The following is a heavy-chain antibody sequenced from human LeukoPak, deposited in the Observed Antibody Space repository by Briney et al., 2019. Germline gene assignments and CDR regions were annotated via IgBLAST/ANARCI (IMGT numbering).Heavy chain of an antibody. Sequence: PSETLSLTCAVYGGSFSGYYWSWIRQPPGKGLEWIGEINHSGSTNYNPSLKSRVTISVDTSKNQFSLKLSSVTAADTAVYYCARGPNFDWLSSNYYYYGMDVWGQGTTVTVSS. V-gene: IGHV4-34*01. CDR2: INHSGST. D-gene: IGHD3-9*01. CDR1: GGSFSGYY. J-gene: IGHJ6*02. CDR3: ARGPNFDWLSSNYYYYGMDV.